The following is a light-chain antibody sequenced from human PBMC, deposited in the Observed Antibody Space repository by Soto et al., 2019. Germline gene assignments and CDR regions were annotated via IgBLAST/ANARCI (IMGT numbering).Light chain of an antibody. CDR3: QQSFTAPRYT. V-gene: IGKV1-39*01. CDR2: AAS. J-gene: IGKJ2*01. CDR1: QHINFF. Sequence: DIQMTQSPSSLSASVGDRVTISCRASQHINFFLNWYQQKPGQAPNILIFAASTLQTGVPSWFRGRASGTDFTLTIDNVQPEDSGTYYCQQSFTAPRYTFGQGTQLEIK.